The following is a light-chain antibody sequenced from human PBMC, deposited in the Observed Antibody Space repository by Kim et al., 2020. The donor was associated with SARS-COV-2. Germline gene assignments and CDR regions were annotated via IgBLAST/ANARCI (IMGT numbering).Light chain of an antibody. CDR1: IIGSKS. CDR2: YDN. J-gene: IGLJ1*01. CDR3: QVWDGSSGHLV. Sequence: SYELTQPPSVSVAPGKTATITCGGNIIGSKSVHWYQQRPGQAPILVIYYDNDRPSGIPERFSGSNSGHTATLTISRVEAGDEAVYFCQVWDGSSGHLVFG. V-gene: IGLV3-21*04.